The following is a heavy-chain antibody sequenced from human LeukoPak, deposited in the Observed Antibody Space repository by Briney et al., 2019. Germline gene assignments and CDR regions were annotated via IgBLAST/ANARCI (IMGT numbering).Heavy chain of an antibody. Sequence: GGSLRLSCAASGFTFSSYAMSWVRQAPGKGLEYVSAISSNGGSTYYANSVKGRFTISRDNSKNTLYLQMGSLRAEDMAVYYCASDYYYDSSGYFPSLNYWGQGTLVTVSS. CDR1: GFTFSSYA. CDR2: ISSNGGST. CDR3: ASDYYYDSSGYFPSLNY. V-gene: IGHV3-64*01. J-gene: IGHJ4*02. D-gene: IGHD3-22*01.